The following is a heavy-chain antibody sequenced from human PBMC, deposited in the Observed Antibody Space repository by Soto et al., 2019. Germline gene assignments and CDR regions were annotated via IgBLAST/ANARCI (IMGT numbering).Heavy chain of an antibody. V-gene: IGHV2-5*02. CDR3: VHRRMGYYYGSGSYYNSGGFDY. Sequence: QITLKESGPTLVKPTQTLTLTCTFSGFSLSTSGVGVGWIRQPPGKALEWLALIYWDDDKRYSPSLKSRLTITKDTSKNQVVLKMTNMDPVDTATYYCVHRRMGYYYGSGSYYNSGGFDYWGQGTLVTVSS. J-gene: IGHJ4*02. CDR1: GFSLSTSGVG. CDR2: IYWDDDK. D-gene: IGHD3-10*01.